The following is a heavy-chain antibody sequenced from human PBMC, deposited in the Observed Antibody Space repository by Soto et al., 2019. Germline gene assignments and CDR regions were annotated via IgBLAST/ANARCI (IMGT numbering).Heavy chain of an antibody. Sequence: EVQLLESGGGLVQPGGSLRLSCATSGFTFSNYVMNWVRQAPGKGLEWVSAISAIDANTYYADSVKGRFIISRDNAKNTLYLHMNSLRAGDTAVYYCAKQGCTTCLCKYIYYYGMDVWGQGTTVTVSS. V-gene: IGHV3-23*01. J-gene: IGHJ6*02. CDR3: AKQGCTTCLCKYIYYYGMDV. CDR2: ISAIDANT. D-gene: IGHD2-8*01. CDR1: GFTFSNYV.